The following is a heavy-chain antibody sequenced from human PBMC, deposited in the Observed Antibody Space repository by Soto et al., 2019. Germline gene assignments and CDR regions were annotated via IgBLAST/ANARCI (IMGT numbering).Heavy chain of an antibody. D-gene: IGHD3-10*01. CDR1: GASISSGGYS. Sequence: QLQLQESGSGLVKPSQTLSLTCAVSGASISSGGYSWSWIRQPPGKGLEWIGYIYHSGSTYYNPSLKSRVTISVDRSKNQFSLKLSSVTAADTAVYYCAGGSGSYYYWGQGTLVTVSS. V-gene: IGHV4-30-2*01. CDR2: IYHSGST. J-gene: IGHJ4*02. CDR3: AGGSGSYYY.